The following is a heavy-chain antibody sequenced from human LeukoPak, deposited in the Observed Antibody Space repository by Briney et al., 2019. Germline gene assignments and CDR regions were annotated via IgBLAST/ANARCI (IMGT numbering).Heavy chain of an antibody. V-gene: IGHV3-48*03. J-gene: IGHJ6*02. CDR1: GFTFSSYE. D-gene: IGHD3-16*02. CDR2: ISSSGSTI. Sequence: GGSLRLSCAASGFTFSSYEMNWVRQAPGKGLEWVSYISSSGSTIYYADSVKGRFTISRDNAKNSLYLQMNSLRAEDTAVYYCARDSVSADYYYGMDVWGQGTTVTVSS. CDR3: ARDSVSADYYYGMDV.